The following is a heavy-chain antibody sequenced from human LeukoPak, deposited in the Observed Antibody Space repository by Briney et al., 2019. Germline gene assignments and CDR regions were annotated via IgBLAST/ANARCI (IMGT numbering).Heavy chain of an antibody. CDR2: IYYSGST. J-gene: IGHJ3*02. CDR1: GGSISSGDYY. Sequence: SQTLSLTCTVSGGSISSGDYYWSWIRQPRGKGLEWIGYIYYSGSTYYNPSLKSRVTISEDTSKNQFSLKLSSVTAADTAVYYCASSGGRRDAFDIWGQGTMVTVSS. V-gene: IGHV4-30-4*08. CDR3: ASSGGRRDAFDI. D-gene: IGHD2-15*01.